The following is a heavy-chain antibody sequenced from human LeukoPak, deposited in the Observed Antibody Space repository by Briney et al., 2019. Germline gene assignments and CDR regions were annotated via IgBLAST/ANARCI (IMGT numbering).Heavy chain of an antibody. V-gene: IGHV4-39*07. CDR3: AFSITMVRGVIYAFDI. CDR2: IYYSGST. D-gene: IGHD3-10*01. Sequence: SETLSLTCTVSGGSISSSSYYWGWLRQPPGKGLEWIGSIYYSGSTYYNPSLKSRVTISVDTSKNQFSLKLSSVTAADTAVYYCAFSITMVRGVIYAFDIWGQGTMVTVSS. CDR1: GGSISSSSYY. J-gene: IGHJ3*02.